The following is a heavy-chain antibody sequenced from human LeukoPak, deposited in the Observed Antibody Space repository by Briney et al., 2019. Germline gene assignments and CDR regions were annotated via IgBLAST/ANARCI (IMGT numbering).Heavy chain of an antibody. D-gene: IGHD2-15*01. Sequence: GRSLRLSYAASGFSITNFWMHCVRQAPGKWLVWVSRINSDGSSTTYADSVKGRFTIPRDNAKNTLYLQANSLRAEDTAVYYCARGAARCSGGHCYPDWGRGTLVTVSS. CDR2: INSDGSST. CDR3: ARGAARCSGGHCYPD. CDR1: GFSITNFW. J-gene: IGHJ4*02. V-gene: IGHV3-74*01.